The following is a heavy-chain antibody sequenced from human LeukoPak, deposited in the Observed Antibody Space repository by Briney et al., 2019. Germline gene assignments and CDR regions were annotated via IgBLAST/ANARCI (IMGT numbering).Heavy chain of an antibody. CDR2: ISSSSSYI. Sequence: PGGSLRLSCAASGFTFSSYSMNWVRQAPGKGLEWVSSISSSSSYIYYADSVKGRFTISRDNAKNSLYLQMNSLRAEDTAVYYCARGVAASKLQAYHYWGQGTLVTVSS. J-gene: IGHJ4*02. D-gene: IGHD6-19*01. CDR3: ARGVAASKLQAYHY. CDR1: GFTFSSYS. V-gene: IGHV3-21*01.